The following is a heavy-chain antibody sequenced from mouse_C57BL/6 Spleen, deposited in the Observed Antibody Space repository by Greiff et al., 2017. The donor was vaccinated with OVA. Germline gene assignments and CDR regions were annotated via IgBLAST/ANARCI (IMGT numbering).Heavy chain of an antibody. CDR2: ISDGGSYT. CDR3: AREGGNDFDGGFAY. J-gene: IGHJ3*01. Sequence: EVQGVESGGGLVKPGGSLKLSCAASGFTFSSYAMSWVRQTPEKRLEWVATISDGGSYTYYPDNVKGRFTISRDNAKNNLYLQMSHLKSEDTAMYYCAREGGNDFDGGFAYWGQGTLVTVSA. V-gene: IGHV5-4*01. D-gene: IGHD2-4*01. CDR1: GFTFSSYA.